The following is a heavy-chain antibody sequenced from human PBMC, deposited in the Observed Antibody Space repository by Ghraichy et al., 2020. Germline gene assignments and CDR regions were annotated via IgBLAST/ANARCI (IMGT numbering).Heavy chain of an antibody. J-gene: IGHJ5*02. V-gene: IGHV4-31*03. CDR1: SGSISNHYYY. CDR3: AKDERGALTS. Sequence: SETLSLTCTVSSGSISNHYYYWNWIRQQPGKGLEWIGYIYSSGSTYYNPSLKSRVTISVDTSKNQFSLHLSYVTAADTAVYYCAKDERGALTSWGQGSLVTVAS. D-gene: IGHD1-1*01. CDR2: IYSSGST.